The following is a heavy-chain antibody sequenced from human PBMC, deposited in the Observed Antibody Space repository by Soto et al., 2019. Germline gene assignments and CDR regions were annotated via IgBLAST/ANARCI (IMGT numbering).Heavy chain of an antibody. J-gene: IGHJ4*02. D-gene: IGHD2-15*01. V-gene: IGHV4-59*01. CDR3: ASSSSSSSPLVVVAATYYFDY. Sequence: SETLSLTCTVSGGSITTYQWSWILQPPGKGLEWIGGYSGFTNYNPSLESRATISVDHSKNQFFLTLRSVTAADTAVYYCASSSSSSSPLVVVAATYYFDYWGQVTLVTVSS. CDR2: YSGFT. CDR1: GGSITTYQ.